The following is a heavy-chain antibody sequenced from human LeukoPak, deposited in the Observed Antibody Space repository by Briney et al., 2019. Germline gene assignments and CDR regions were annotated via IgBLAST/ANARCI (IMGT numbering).Heavy chain of an antibody. Sequence: GGSLRLSCAASGFTFSHAWMTWVRQAPGKGLEWVSGISWNSGSIGYADSVKGRFTISRDNAKNSLYLQMNSLRAEDTALYYCAKDIRYCSGGSCSGYFDYWGQGTLVTVSS. D-gene: IGHD2-15*01. J-gene: IGHJ4*02. V-gene: IGHV3-9*01. CDR3: AKDIRYCSGGSCSGYFDY. CDR2: ISWNSGSI. CDR1: GFTFSHAW.